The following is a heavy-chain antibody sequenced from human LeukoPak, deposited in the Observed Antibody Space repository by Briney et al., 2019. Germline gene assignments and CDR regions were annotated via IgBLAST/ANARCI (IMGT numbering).Heavy chain of an antibody. J-gene: IGHJ6*02. CDR3: ARGGGLDV. CDR2: INHNGNVY. V-gene: IGHV3-7*03. D-gene: IGHD3-16*01. CDR1: GFTFSSYW. Sequence: GGSLRLSCAASGFTFSSYWMNWARQAPGKGLEWVASINHNGNVYYYVDSVKGRFTISRDNAKNSLYLQMSNLRAEDTAVYFCARGGGLDVWGQGATVTVSS.